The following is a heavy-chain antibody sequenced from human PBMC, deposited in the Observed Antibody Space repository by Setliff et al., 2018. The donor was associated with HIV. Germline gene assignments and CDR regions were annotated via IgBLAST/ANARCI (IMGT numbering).Heavy chain of an antibody. Sequence: KASETLSLTCTVSGGSISSTNYFWGWIRQPPGKGLEWIGTIYYHGSTYYNPSLKSRVTISIDTSKNQFSLQLTSVTAADTAVYYCVNPSGAMGDFDSLGQGTLVTVSS. CDR3: VNPSGAMGDFDS. CDR1: GGSISSTNYF. V-gene: IGHV4-39*01. J-gene: IGHJ4*02. D-gene: IGHD3-16*01. CDR2: IYYHGST.